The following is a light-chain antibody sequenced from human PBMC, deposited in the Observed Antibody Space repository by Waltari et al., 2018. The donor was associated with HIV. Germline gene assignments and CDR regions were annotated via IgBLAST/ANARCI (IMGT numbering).Light chain of an antibody. CDR2: SRN. Sequence: QSGLTQPPSASGTPGQSVTIPCSGGRFHIVSNSVTWSQHLPGAAPRLLIHSRNQRPSGVPDRFSGSTSGTSASLAISGLQSEDEADYYCAAWDDNLNGLFGGWTKLTVL. V-gene: IGLV1-44*01. J-gene: IGLJ2*01. CDR3: AAWDDNLNGL. CDR1: RFHIVSNS.